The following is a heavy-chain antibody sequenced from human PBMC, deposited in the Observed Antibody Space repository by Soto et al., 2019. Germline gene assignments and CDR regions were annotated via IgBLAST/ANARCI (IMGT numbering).Heavy chain of an antibody. CDR3: AKDHQQCLTIFDY. V-gene: IGHV3-23*01. CDR2: ISGSGGTT. CDR1: GFTFSNYA. J-gene: IGHJ4*02. D-gene: IGHD2-2*01. Sequence: EVQLLESGGGLVQPGESLRLSCVASGFTFSNYAMSWVRQAPGKGLEWVSGISGSGGTTYYADSVQGRFNISRDNSQNTLFLQMNSLRAGDTAIYYCAKDHQQCLTIFDYWGQRALVTVSS.